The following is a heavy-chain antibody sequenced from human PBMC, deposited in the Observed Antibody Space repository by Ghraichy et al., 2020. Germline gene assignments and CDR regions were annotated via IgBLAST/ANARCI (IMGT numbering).Heavy chain of an antibody. Sequence: GGSLRLSCAASGFTFSNYGMNWVRQAPGKGLEWVAVIWYNGTNKYYADSVKGRFTISRDNSKNTLYLQMNSLRAEDTAVYYCARARGSGWYYSDYWGQGTLVTVSS. D-gene: IGHD6-19*01. CDR1: GFTFSNYG. CDR3: ARARGSGWYYSDY. J-gene: IGHJ4*02. V-gene: IGHV3-33*01. CDR2: IWYNGTNK.